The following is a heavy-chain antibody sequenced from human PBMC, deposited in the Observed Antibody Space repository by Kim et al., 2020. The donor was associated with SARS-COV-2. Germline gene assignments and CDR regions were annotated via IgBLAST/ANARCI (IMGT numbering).Heavy chain of an antibody. CDR1: GGTFSSYA. CDR3: ARSGGGYYDSSGVGAFDI. D-gene: IGHD3-22*01. V-gene: IGHV1-69*13. CDR2: IIPIFGTA. Sequence: SVKVSCKASGGTFSSYAISWVRQAPGQGLEWMGGIIPIFGTANYAQKFQGRVTITADESTSTAYMELSSLRSEDTAVYYCARSGGGYYDSSGVGAFDIWGQGTMVTVSS. J-gene: IGHJ3*02.